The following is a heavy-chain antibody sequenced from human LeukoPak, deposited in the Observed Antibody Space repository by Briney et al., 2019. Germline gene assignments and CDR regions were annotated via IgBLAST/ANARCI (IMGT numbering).Heavy chain of an antibody. V-gene: IGHV3-30*03. CDR2: ISYDGSNK. D-gene: IGHD2-2*01. Sequence: GGSLRLSCAASGFTFSSYGMHWVRQAPGKGLEWVAVISYDGSNKYYADSVKGRFTISRDNSKNTLYLQMNSLRAEDTAVYYCARDSVKYCSTSSCYGNGFDIWGQGTTVSISS. CDR1: GFTFSSYG. CDR3: ARDSVKYCSTSSCYGNGFDI. J-gene: IGHJ3*02.